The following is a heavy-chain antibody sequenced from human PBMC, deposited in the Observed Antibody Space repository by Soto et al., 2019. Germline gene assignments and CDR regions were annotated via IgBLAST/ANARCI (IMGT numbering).Heavy chain of an antibody. Sequence: GGSLRLSCAASGFTFSSYAMSWVRQAPGKGLEWVSAISGSGGSTYYADSVKGRFTISRDNSKNTLYLQMNSLRAEDTAVYYCANDLSSTSCYSCVGYFDYWGQGTLVTVSS. CDR1: GFTFSSYA. CDR3: ANDLSSTSCYSCVGYFDY. J-gene: IGHJ4*02. CDR2: ISGSGGST. D-gene: IGHD2-2*01. V-gene: IGHV3-23*01.